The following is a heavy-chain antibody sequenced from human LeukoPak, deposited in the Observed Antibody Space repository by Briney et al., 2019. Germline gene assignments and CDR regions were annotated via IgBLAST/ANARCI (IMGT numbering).Heavy chain of an antibody. Sequence: GGSLRLSCAASGFTFSSYWMHWVRQAPGKGLVWVSRINSDGSSTSYADSVKGRFTISRDNAKNTLYLQMNSLRAEDTAVYYCASEIGYCSSTSCYFLGYWGPGTLVTVSS. CDR1: GFTFSSYW. D-gene: IGHD2-2*01. CDR2: INSDGSST. V-gene: IGHV3-74*01. CDR3: ASEIGYCSSTSCYFLGY. J-gene: IGHJ4*02.